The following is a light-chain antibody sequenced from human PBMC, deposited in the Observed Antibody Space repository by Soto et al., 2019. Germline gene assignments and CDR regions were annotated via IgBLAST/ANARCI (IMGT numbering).Light chain of an antibody. CDR2: AVS. J-gene: IGLJ1*01. CDR1: SSDVGGYNY. Sequence: QSALTQPASVSGSPGQSITISCTGTSSDVGGYNYVSWYQQHPGKAPKLMIYAVSNRPSGVSNRFSGSKSGNTATLTISGLQAEDEADYYCCSYTVSGTYVFGTGTE. CDR3: CSYTVSGTYV. V-gene: IGLV2-14*01.